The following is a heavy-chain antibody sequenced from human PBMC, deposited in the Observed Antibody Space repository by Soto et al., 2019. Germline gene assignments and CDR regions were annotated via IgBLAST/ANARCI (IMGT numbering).Heavy chain of an antibody. CDR3: AKDFGVAEAYYYYGMDV. CDR1: GFTFSSYG. Sequence: GGSLRLSCAASGFTFSSYGMHGVRQAPGKGLEWVAVISYDGSNKYYADSVKGRFTISRDNSKNTLYLQMNSLRAEDTAVYYSAKDFGVAEAYYYYGMDVWGQGTTVTVSS. D-gene: IGHD3-3*01. CDR2: ISYDGSNK. J-gene: IGHJ6*02. V-gene: IGHV3-30*18.